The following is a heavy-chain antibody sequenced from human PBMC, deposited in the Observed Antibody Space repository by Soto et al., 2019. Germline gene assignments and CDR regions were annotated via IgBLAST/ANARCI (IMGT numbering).Heavy chain of an antibody. Sequence: PSETLSLTCAVSGYSMGSGYYWAWIRQSPGKGLEWIGSIYHAGSVYYNPSLNGRVALSMDTSKNHFSLKLTSVTAADTAVYYCARTFDYYGMDVWGQGTTVTVSS. J-gene: IGHJ6*02. CDR1: GYSMGSGYY. CDR2: IYHAGSV. CDR3: ARTFDYYGMDV. V-gene: IGHV4-38-2*01.